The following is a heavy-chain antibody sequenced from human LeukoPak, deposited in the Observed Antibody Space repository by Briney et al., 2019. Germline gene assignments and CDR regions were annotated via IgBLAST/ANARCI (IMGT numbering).Heavy chain of an antibody. Sequence: PSETLSLTCSVSDGSISSYYWSWIRQPPGKGLEWIGYIHSSGSTHYNPSLKSRVTTSLDTSKNQFSLKLSSVTAADTAVYYCARGTAAGDDYWGQGTLVTVSS. CDR3: ARGTAAGDDY. V-gene: IGHV4-59*01. CDR2: IHSSGST. CDR1: DGSISSYY. D-gene: IGHD6-13*01. J-gene: IGHJ4*02.